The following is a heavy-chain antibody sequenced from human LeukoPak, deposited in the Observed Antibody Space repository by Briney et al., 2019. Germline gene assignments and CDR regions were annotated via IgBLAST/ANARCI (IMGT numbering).Heavy chain of an antibody. CDR3: ARGGGVMDY. Sequence: QPGGSLRLSCAASGFTFDIYGMSWVRQAPGKGLEWVSTITGSGGTTYFADSVKGRFIISRDNSKNTLYLQMNSLRVEGTAVYYCARGGGVMDYWGQGTLVTVSS. J-gene: IGHJ4*02. CDR2: ITGSGGTT. V-gene: IGHV3-23*01. D-gene: IGHD3-16*01. CDR1: GFTFDIYG.